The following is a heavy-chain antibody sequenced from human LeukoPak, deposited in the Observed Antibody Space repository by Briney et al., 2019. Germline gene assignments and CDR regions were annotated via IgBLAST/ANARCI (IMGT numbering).Heavy chain of an antibody. CDR2: ISYDGSNK. CDR3: AITPGGPDY. V-gene: IGHV3-30*03. J-gene: IGHJ4*02. CDR1: GFTFSSYG. D-gene: IGHD3-10*01. Sequence: GGSLRLSCAASGFTFSSYGMHWVRQAPGKGLEWVAVISYDGSNKYYADSVKGRFTIPRDNSKNTLYLQMNSLRAEDTAVYYCAITPGGPDYWGQGTLVTVSS.